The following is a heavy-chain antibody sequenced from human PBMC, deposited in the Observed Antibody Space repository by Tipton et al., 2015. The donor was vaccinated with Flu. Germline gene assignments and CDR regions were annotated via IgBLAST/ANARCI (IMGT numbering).Heavy chain of an antibody. CDR1: GGHISSYY. Sequence: GLVKPSETLSLTCTVSGGHISSYYWSWIRQPAGKGLEWIGRIYTSGSTNYNPSLKSRVTMSVDTSKNQFSLKLSSVTAADTAVYYCARDVLLWFGELLGWFDPWGQGTLVTVSS. CDR2: IYTSGST. CDR3: ARDVLLWFGELLGWFDP. D-gene: IGHD3-10*01. V-gene: IGHV4-4*07. J-gene: IGHJ5*02.